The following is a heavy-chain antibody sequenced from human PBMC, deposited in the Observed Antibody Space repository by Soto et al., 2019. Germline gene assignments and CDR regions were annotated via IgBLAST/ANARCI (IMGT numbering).Heavy chain of an antibody. CDR1: GGSISSSNW. D-gene: IGHD3-16*02. J-gene: IGHJ6*03. V-gene: IGHV4-4*02. CDR2: ISHSGST. Sequence: SETLSLTCAVSGGSISSSNWWSWVRQPPGKGLEWIGEISHSGSTNYTPSLKSRVTISVDKSKNQFSLKLSSVTAADTAVYYGTRLGELSPHYYYYDMDVWGKGTTVTVSS. CDR3: TRLGELSPHYYYYDMDV.